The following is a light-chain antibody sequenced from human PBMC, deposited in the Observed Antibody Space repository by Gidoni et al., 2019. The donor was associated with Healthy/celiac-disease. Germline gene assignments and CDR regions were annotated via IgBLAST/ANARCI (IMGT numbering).Light chain of an antibody. CDR3: QQLNSYPWT. CDR1: QGISGY. Sequence: DIQLTQSTSFLSASVGDRVTITCRASQGISGYLAWYRQKSGKAPKLLIYAASTLQRGVPLRFSGSGSGTEFTLAISRLQPEDFATYYCQQLNSYPWTFGQGTKVEIK. V-gene: IGKV1-9*01. J-gene: IGKJ1*01. CDR2: AAS.